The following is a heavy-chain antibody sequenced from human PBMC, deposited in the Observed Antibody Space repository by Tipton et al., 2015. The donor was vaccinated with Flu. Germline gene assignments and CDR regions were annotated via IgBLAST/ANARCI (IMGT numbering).Heavy chain of an antibody. CDR3: VLSFYS. V-gene: IGHV3-48*03. D-gene: IGHD3-10*01. CDR2: ITNDGATI. J-gene: IGHJ4*02. CDR1: GFIFSKWE. Sequence: SLRLSCAASGFIFSKWEMNWVRQAPGKGLEWVSYITNDGATIFYADSVRGRFTISRDNANNSLFLQMNSLKAEDTGIYYCVLSFYSWGQGTLVTVSS.